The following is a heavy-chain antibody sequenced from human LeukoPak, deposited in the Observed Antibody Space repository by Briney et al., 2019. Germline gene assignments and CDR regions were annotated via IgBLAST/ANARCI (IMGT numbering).Heavy chain of an antibody. D-gene: IGHD5-18*01. CDR1: GASIRTFY. Sequence: SETLSLTCTVSGASIRTFYWTWIRQHPGKGLEWIGNIYYTGSAYYNPSLKSRVTISVDTSKNHFSLRLYSVTAADTAVYYCARRGQDTPMVYYNYFNYWGQGALVTVSS. CDR2: IYYTGSA. V-gene: IGHV4-59*06. CDR3: ARRGQDTPMVYYNYFNY. J-gene: IGHJ4*02.